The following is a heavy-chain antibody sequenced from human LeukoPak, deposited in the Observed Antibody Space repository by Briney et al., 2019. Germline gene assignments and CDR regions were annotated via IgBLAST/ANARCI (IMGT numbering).Heavy chain of an antibody. CDR2: INTNTGNP. Sequence: ASVNVSCKASGYTFTSYAMNWVRQAPGQGLEWMGWINTNTGNPTYAQGFTGRFVFSLDTSVSTAYLQISSLKAEDTAVYYCARDLDTDYGDYEPRQPTGFDPWGQGTLVTVSS. CDR1: GYTFTSYA. V-gene: IGHV7-4-1*02. CDR3: ARDLDTDYGDYEPRQPTGFDP. D-gene: IGHD4-17*01. J-gene: IGHJ5*02.